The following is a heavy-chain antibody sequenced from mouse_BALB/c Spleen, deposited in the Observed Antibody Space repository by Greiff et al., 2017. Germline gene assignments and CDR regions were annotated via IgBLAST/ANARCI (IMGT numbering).Heavy chain of an antibody. CDR2: ILPGSGST. J-gene: IGHJ2*01. Sequence: VHLVESGAELMKPGASVKISCKATGYTFSSYWIEWVKQRPGHGLEWIGEILPGSGSTNYNEKFKGKATFTADTSSNTAYMQLSSLTSEDSAVYYCAREAYYGNFPYYFDYWGQGTTLTVSS. D-gene: IGHD2-10*01. CDR3: AREAYYGNFPYYFDY. CDR1: GYTFSSYW. V-gene: IGHV1-9*01.